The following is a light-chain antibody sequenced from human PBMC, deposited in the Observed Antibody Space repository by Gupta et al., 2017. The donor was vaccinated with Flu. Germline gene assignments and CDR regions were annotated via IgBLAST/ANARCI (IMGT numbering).Light chain of an antibody. CDR2: DVT. J-gene: IGLJ1*01. V-gene: IGLV2-14*01. Sequence: SALTPPAFVSAPPGQSITISCTGTSSDVGGSNYVSWYHQHPVKAPKLIVYDVTNRPSGVSSRFSGSKSGYTTSLTLSGIEAEDESDYFCSSYTSANTFFVFGTGTKVTVL. CDR3: SSYTSANTFFV. CDR1: SSDVGGSNY.